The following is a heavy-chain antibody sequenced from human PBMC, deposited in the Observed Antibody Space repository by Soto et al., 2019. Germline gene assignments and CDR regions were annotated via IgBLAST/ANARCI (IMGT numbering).Heavy chain of an antibody. D-gene: IGHD2-15*01. CDR1: GFTFSSYG. Sequence: GGSLRLSCAASGFTFSSYGMHWVRQAPGKGLEWVAVIWYDGSNKYYAGSVKGRFTISRDNSKNTLYLQMDSLRAEDTAVYYCARDGGYSQYWYYGMDVWGQGTTVTVSS. CDR3: ARDGGYSQYWYYGMDV. V-gene: IGHV3-33*01. J-gene: IGHJ6*02. CDR2: IWYDGSNK.